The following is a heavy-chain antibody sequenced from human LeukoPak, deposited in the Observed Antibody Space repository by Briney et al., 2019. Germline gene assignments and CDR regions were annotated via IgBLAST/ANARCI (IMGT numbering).Heavy chain of an antibody. J-gene: IGHJ6*03. CDR3: ATVNYYDSSGYPNYYMDV. V-gene: IGHV1-24*01. CDR2: FDPEDGET. D-gene: IGHD3-22*01. CDR1: GYTLTELS. Sequence: GASVKVSCKVSGYTLTELSIHWVRQAPGKGLEWMGGFDPEDGETIYAQKFQGRVTMTEDTSTDTAYMELSSLRSEDTAVYYCATVNYYDSSGYPNYYMDVWGKGTTVTVSS.